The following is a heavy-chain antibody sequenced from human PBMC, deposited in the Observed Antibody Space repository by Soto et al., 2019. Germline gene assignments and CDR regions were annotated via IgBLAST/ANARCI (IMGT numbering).Heavy chain of an antibody. V-gene: IGHV1-69*02. J-gene: IGHJ4*02. D-gene: IGHD2-2*01. Sequence: QVQLVQSGAEVKKPGSSVKVSCKASGGTFSSYTISWVRQAPGQGLEWMGRIIPILGIANYAQKFQGSVTITADKSTSAAYMELSSLRSEDTAVYYCARAPEYCSSASCYYTYFDYWGQGTLVTVSS. CDR1: GGTFSSYT. CDR2: IIPILGIA. CDR3: ARAPEYCSSASCYYTYFDY.